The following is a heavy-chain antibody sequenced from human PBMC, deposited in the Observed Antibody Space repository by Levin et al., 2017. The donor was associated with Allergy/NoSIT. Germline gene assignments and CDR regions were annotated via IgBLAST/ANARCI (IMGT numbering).Heavy chain of an antibody. V-gene: IGHV5-51*01. Sequence: MTGGSLRLSCQGSGSSFTSYWIGWVRQMPGKGLEWMGIIYPGDSDTRYSPSFQGQVTISADKSISTAYLQWSSLKASDTAIYYCARRGTRDYYYYMDVWGKGTTVTVSS. CDR3: ARRGTRDYYYYMDV. J-gene: IGHJ6*03. D-gene: IGHD1-1*01. CDR1: GSSFTSYW. CDR2: IYPGDSDT.